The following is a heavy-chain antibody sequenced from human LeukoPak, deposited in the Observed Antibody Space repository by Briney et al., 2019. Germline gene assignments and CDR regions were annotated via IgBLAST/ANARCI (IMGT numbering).Heavy chain of an antibody. CDR3: ARGEGPLEV. D-gene: IGHD3-16*01. J-gene: IGHJ4*02. CDR2: IYYSGST. CDR1: GGSISSYY. Sequence: PSETLSLTCTVSGGSISSYYWSWIRQPQEKGLEWIGYIYYSGSTNYNPSHKSRVTISVDTSKNQFSLKLSSVTAADTAVYYCARGEGPLEVWGQGTLVTVSS. V-gene: IGHV4-59*01.